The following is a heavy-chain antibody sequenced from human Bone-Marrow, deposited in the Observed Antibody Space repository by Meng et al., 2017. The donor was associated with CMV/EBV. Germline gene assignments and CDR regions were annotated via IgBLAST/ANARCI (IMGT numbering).Heavy chain of an antibody. V-gene: IGHV1-46*01. Sequence: ASVKVSCKASGYTFTGYYMHWVRQAPGQGLEWMGIINPSGGSTSYAQKFQGRVTMTRDTSTSTVYMELSSLRSEDTAVYYCAGEWELDAFDIWGQGTMVTVSS. D-gene: IGHD1-26*01. CDR1: GYTFTGYY. CDR2: INPSGGST. CDR3: AGEWELDAFDI. J-gene: IGHJ3*02.